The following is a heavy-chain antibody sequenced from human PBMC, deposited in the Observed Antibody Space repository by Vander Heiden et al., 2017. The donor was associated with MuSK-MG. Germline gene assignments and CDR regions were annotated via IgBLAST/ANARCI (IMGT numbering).Heavy chain of an antibody. V-gene: IGHV4-39*01. D-gene: IGHD1-26*01. Sequence: QLQLQESGPGLVKPSETLSLTRIVSGGSISRRSHYGGWISQPPGKGLEWIGSIYYSGSTYNNPSLESGVTISVDTSKNQFSLKLTSVTAADTAVYYCARQWELIAFDIWGQGTMVTVSS. CDR2: IYYSGST. J-gene: IGHJ3*02. CDR1: GGSISRRSHY. CDR3: ARQWELIAFDI.